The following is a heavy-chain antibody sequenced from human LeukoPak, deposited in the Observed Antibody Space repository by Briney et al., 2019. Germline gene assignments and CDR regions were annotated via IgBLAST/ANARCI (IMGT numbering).Heavy chain of an antibody. V-gene: IGHV3-23*01. CDR1: GFMFRNHG. J-gene: IGHJ4*02. CDR2: ISGSGDNT. D-gene: IGHD4-17*01. CDR3: AKEYGDYVSLSAFDY. Sequence: GGSLRLSCAASGFMFRNHGMNWVRQAPGKGLEWLSTISGSGDNTYYADSVKGRFTISRDNSKNTLYLQMNSLRAEDTAVYYCAKEYGDYVSLSAFDYWGQGTLVTVSS.